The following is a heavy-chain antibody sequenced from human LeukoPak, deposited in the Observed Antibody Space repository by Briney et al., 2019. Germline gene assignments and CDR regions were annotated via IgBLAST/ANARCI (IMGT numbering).Heavy chain of an antibody. Sequence: ETLSLTCTVSGGSISSYYWSWIRPPAGKGLEWIGRYTSGSTNYNPSLKSRVTMSVDTSKNQFSLKLSSVTAADTAVYYCARAMAPNWFDPWGQGTLVTVSS. V-gene: IGHV4-4*07. D-gene: IGHD5-24*01. CDR3: ARAMAPNWFDP. J-gene: IGHJ5*02. CDR2: YTSGST. CDR1: GGSISSYY.